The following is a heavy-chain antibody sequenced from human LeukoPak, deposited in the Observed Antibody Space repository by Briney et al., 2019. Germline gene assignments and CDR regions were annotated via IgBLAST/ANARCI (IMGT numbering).Heavy chain of an antibody. Sequence: GESLKISCKGSGYSFTSYWIVWVRQMPGKGLEWMGIIYPGDSDTRYSPSFQGQVTISADKSISTAYLQWSSLKASDTAMYYCARRDCSSTSCYNLDYWGQGTLVTVSS. V-gene: IGHV5-51*01. CDR1: GYSFTSYW. CDR2: IYPGDSDT. J-gene: IGHJ4*02. D-gene: IGHD2-2*02. CDR3: ARRDCSSTSCYNLDY.